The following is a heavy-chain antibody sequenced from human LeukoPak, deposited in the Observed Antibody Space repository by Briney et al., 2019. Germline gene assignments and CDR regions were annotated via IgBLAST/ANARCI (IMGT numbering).Heavy chain of an antibody. CDR2: INPSGGNT. CDR3: ARVRTGLFDY. J-gene: IGHJ4*02. CDR1: GYTFTSYY. V-gene: IGHV1-46*01. D-gene: IGHD3/OR15-3a*01. Sequence: GASVKVXCKASGYTFTSYYLHWVRQAPGQGLEWMGIINPSGGNTNYAQKFQDRVTMTRDTSTSTVYMQLSSLRSEDTAVYYCARVRTGLFDYWGQGTLVTVSS.